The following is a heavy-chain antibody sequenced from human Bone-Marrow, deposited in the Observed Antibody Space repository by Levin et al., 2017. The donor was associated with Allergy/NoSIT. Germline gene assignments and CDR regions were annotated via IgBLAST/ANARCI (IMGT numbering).Heavy chain of an antibody. Sequence: GGSLRLSCAASGFTFSSYWMHWVRQAPGKGLVWVSRINSDGSSTSYADSVKGRFTISRDNAKNTLYLQMNSLRAEDTAVYYCARDPFHIVATGVLDYWGQGTLVTVSS. CDR3: ARDPFHIVATGVLDY. V-gene: IGHV3-74*01. D-gene: IGHD5-12*01. CDR2: INSDGSST. J-gene: IGHJ4*02. CDR1: GFTFSSYW.